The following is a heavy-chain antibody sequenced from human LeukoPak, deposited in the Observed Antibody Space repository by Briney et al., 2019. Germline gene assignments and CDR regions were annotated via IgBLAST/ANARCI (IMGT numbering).Heavy chain of an antibody. CDR2: IRYDGSIK. J-gene: IGHJ4*02. D-gene: IGHD6-13*01. Sequence: GGSLRLSCAASGFNFSSLGMHWVRQAPGKGLEWVTFIRYDGSIKYYADSVKGRFTISRDNSKTTLYLQMNSLRLEDTAVYYCVAIFAAAGTPSFDYWGQGTLVTVSS. CDR3: VAIFAAAGTPSFDY. V-gene: IGHV3-30*02. CDR1: GFNFSSLG.